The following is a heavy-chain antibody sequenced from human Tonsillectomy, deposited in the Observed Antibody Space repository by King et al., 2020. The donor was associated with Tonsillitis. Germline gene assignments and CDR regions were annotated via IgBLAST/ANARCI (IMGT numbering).Heavy chain of an antibody. D-gene: IGHD2-15*01. V-gene: IGHV4-30-2*01. J-gene: IGHJ1*01. CDR2: SYNGGSA. CDR1: GGSIISGGYS. Sequence: QLQESGPGLVKHSQTLSLTCTVSGGSIISGGYSWNWIRQPPGKGLEWIWHSYNGGSAHFNPSLRCLATTSVAKSMNECSLKLRSVTAADTAVYYCARSLRDCSGDGCYIDYFRHWGQGTLVIVSS. CDR3: ARSLRDCSGDGCYIDYFRH.